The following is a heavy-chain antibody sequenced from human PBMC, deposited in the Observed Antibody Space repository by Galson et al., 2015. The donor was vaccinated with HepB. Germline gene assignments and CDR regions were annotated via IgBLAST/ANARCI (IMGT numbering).Heavy chain of an antibody. CDR3: LYNWNGD. CDR2: ISGSGGST. V-gene: IGHV3-23*01. J-gene: IGHJ4*02. CDR1: GFTFSGYW. Sequence: SLRLSCAASGFTFSGYWMTWVRQAPGRGLEWVSAISGSGGSTYYADSVKGRFTISRDNCKNTLYLQMNSLRAEDTAVYYCLYNWNGDWGQGTLVTVSS. D-gene: IGHD1-20*01.